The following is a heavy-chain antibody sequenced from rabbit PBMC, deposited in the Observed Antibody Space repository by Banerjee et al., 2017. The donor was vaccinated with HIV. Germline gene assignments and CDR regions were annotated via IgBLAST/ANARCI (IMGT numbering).Heavy chain of an antibody. V-gene: IGHV1S45*01. D-gene: IGHD2-1*01. J-gene: IGHJ4*01. CDR1: GFSFSSNA. Sequence: QEQLVESGGGLVQPEGSLTLTCKASGFSFSSNAMCWVRQAPGKGLEWIGCIWIGGASTYYATWAKGRFTISKTSSTTVTLQMTSLTAADTATYLCARDLSYDDYGYFNLWGPGTLVTVS. CDR3: ARDLSYDDYGYFNL. CDR2: IWIGGAST.